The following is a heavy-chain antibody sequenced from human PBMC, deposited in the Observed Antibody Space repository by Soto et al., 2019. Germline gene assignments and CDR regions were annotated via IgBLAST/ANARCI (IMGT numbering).Heavy chain of an antibody. D-gene: IGHD4-17*01. CDR1: GFTFDDYA. Sequence: EVQLVESGGGLVQPGRSLRLSCAASGFTFDDYAMHWVRQAPGKGLEWVSGISWNSGSIGYADSVKGRFTISRDNAKNSLYLQMNSLRAEDTALYYCTKDPSDYGGDWGRGTLVTVSS. J-gene: IGHJ2*01. V-gene: IGHV3-9*01. CDR3: TKDPSDYGGD. CDR2: ISWNSGSI.